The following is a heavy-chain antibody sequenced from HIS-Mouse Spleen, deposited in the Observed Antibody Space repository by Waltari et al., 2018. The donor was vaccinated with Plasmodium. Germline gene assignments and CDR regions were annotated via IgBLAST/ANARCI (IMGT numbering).Heavy chain of an antibody. J-gene: IGHJ4*02. CDR2: INPNRGGT. Sequence: QVQLVQSGAEVKKPGASVKVSCKASGYPFTGYYMHWVRQAPGQGLEWMGWINPNRGGTNYAQQFQGRVTMTRDTSISTAYMELSRLRSDDTAVYYCAREKGGYFDYWGQGTLVTVSS. CDR3: AREKGGYFDY. CDR1: GYPFTGYY. D-gene: IGHD3-16*01. V-gene: IGHV1-2*02.